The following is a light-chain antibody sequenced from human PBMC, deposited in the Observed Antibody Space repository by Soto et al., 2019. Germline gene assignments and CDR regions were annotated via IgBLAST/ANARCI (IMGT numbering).Light chain of an antibody. V-gene: IGLV2-14*01. J-gene: IGLJ1*01. Sequence: QSVLTQPSSVSGSPGQSITVSCTGTSSDVGTHNYVSWYQQHPGKAPKLMISEVSNRPSGVSNRFSGSKSGNTASLTISGLQAEDEADYSCCSYSSSNTRYVFGTGTKV. CDR3: CSYSSSNTRYV. CDR1: SSDVGTHNY. CDR2: EVS.